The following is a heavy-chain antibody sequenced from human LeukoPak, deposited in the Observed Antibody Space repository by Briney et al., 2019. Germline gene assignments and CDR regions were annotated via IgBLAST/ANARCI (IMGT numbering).Heavy chain of an antibody. J-gene: IGHJ5*02. CDR2: IYTSGST. D-gene: IGHD2-21*02. CDR3: AMVTARLGWFDP. V-gene: IGHV4-4*07. CDR1: GGSISSYY. Sequence: SETLSLTCTVSGGSISSYYWSWIRQPPGKGLEWIGRIYTSGSTNYNPSPKSRVTISVDTSKNQFSLKLRSVTAADTAVYYCAMVTARLGWFDPWGQGTLVTVSS.